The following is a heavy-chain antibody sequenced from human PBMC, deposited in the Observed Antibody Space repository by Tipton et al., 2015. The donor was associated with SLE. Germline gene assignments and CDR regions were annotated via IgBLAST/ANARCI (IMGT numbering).Heavy chain of an antibody. CDR1: GGSISSYY. D-gene: IGHD5-12*01. V-gene: IGHV4-34*01. CDR2: INHSGST. J-gene: IGHJ4*02. Sequence: TLSLTCTVSGGSISSYYWSWIRQPPGKGLEWIGEINHSGSTNYNPSLKSRVTISVDTSKNQFSLKLSSVTAADTAVYYCASRGYSGYLVDYWGQGTLVTVSS. CDR3: ASRGYSGYLVDY.